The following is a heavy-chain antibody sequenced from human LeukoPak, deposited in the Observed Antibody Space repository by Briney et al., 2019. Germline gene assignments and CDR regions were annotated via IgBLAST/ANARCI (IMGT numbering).Heavy chain of an antibody. Sequence: PSETLSLTSAGYGWSFSGYYWSWHRQPPGQGLEWIGEINHSGSTNYNPSLKSRVTISVDTSKNQFSLKLSSVTAADTAVYYCAREDPTQLVSLWGQGTRVTVSS. CDR3: AREDPTQLVSL. CDR2: INHSGST. V-gene: IGHV4-34*01. D-gene: IGHD6-13*01. CDR1: GWSFSGYY. J-gene: IGHJ4*02.